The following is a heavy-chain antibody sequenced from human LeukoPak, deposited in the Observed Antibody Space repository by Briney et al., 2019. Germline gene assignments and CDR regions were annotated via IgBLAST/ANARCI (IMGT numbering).Heavy chain of an antibody. CDR1: GFTFSNYD. D-gene: IGHD6-13*01. J-gene: IGHJ4*02. Sequence: GGSLRLSCAASGFTFSNYDMHWVRQATGKGLEWVSGIGTAGDIYYPGSVKGRFTISRDNAKNTLDLQMNSLSAEDTAVYYCAKGGFYSNSPFDYWGQGTLVTVSS. CDR3: AKGGFYSNSPFDY. CDR2: IGTAGDI. V-gene: IGHV3-13*01.